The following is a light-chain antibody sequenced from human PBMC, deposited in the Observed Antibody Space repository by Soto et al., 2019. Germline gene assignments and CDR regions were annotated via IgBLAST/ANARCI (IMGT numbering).Light chain of an antibody. J-gene: IGLJ2*01. CDR1: SSDVGGYNY. CDR3: NSYTASRTLV. V-gene: IGLV2-14*03. CDR2: NVS. Sequence: QPVLTQPASVSGSPGQSITISCTGTSSDVGGYNYVSWYQHHPGKAPKLLIYNVSDRPSGVSNRFSGSKSGNTASLIISGLQAEDEDDYYCNSYTASRTLVFGGGTKLTVL.